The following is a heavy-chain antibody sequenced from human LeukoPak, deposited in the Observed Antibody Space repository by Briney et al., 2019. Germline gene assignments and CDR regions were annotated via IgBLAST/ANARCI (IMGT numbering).Heavy chain of an antibody. V-gene: IGHV1-2*02. CDR3: ARSVGYYDSSGPSDYYYYYYMDV. Sequence: GASVKVSCKASGYTFTGYYMHWVRQAPGQGLEWMGWINPNSGGTNYAQKFQGRVTMTRDTSISTAYMELSRLRSDDTAVYYCARSVGYYDSSGPSDYYYYYYMDVWGKGTTVTVSS. D-gene: IGHD3-22*01. CDR2: INPNSGGT. J-gene: IGHJ6*03. CDR1: GYTFTGYY.